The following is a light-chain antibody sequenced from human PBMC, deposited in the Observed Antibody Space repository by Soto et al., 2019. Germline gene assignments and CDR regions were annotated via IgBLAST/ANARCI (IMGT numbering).Light chain of an antibody. Sequence: EIVMTQSPDTLSVSPGERATLSCRASQSIINNLAWYQQKPGQAPRLLIYGASIRATGFPARFSGSGSGTEFTLTISSLQSEDFAVYYCQQYTDWPPLTFGGGTMVEIK. J-gene: IGKJ4*01. CDR3: QQYTDWPPLT. CDR2: GAS. CDR1: QSIINN. V-gene: IGKV3-15*01.